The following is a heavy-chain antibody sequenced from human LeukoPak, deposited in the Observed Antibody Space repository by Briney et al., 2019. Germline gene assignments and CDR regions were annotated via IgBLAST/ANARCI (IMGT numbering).Heavy chain of an antibody. J-gene: IGHJ6*03. D-gene: IGHD3-9*01. Sequence: GGSLRLSCAASGFTFSSYEMNWVRQAPGKGLEWVSYISSSGSTIYYADSVKGRFTISRDNAKNSLYLQMNSLRAEDTAVYYCARAFEESTGYYSSYYYYYMDVWGKGTTVTISS. CDR3: ARAFEESTGYYSSYYYYYMDV. V-gene: IGHV3-48*03. CDR1: GFTFSSYE. CDR2: ISSSGSTI.